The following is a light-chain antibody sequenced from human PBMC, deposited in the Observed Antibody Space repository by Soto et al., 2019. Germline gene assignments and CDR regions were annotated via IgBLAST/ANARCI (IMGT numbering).Light chain of an antibody. CDR2: DVS. CDR3: SSYTSSSTLNYV. CDR1: SSDVCGYNY. V-gene: IGLV2-14*01. Sequence: QSVLTHPASVSGSPGQSITISCTGNSSDVCGYNYVSWYQQHPGKAPKLMIYDVSNRPSGVSNRFSGSKSGNTASLTISGLQAEDEADYYCSSYTSSSTLNYVFGTGTKVTV. J-gene: IGLJ1*01.